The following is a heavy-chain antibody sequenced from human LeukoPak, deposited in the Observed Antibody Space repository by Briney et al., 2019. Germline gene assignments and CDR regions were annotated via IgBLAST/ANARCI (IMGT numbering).Heavy chain of an antibody. D-gene: IGHD4-17*01. CDR2: ISYIGST. CDR3: ARGPTTVTKGLDI. Sequence: PSETLSLTCTVSGGSISSHYWSWIRQPPGKGLEWIGYISYIGSTNYNPSLKSRVTISVDTSKNQFSLKLSSVTAADAAVYLCARGPTTVTKGLDIWGQGTMVTVSS. CDR1: GGSISSHY. V-gene: IGHV4-59*11. J-gene: IGHJ3*02.